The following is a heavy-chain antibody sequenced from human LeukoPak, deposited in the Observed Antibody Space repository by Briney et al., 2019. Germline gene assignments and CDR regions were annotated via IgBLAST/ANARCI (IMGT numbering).Heavy chain of an antibody. CDR1: GFTFSSYW. D-gene: IGHD3-9*01. Sequence: GGSLRLSCAAPGFTFSSYWMSWVRQAPGKGLEWVANIKQDGSEKYYVDSVKGRFTISRDNAKNSLYLQMNSLRAEDTAVYYCARDARYFDWLSLPDYFDYWGQGTLVTVSS. J-gene: IGHJ4*02. CDR2: IKQDGSEK. CDR3: ARDARYFDWLSLPDYFDY. V-gene: IGHV3-7*01.